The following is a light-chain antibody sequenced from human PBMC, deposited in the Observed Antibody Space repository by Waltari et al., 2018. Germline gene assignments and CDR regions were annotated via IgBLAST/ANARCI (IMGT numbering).Light chain of an antibody. Sequence: EIVLTQSPATLSLSPGERATLSCRASQRVSSYLAWYQQKPGQAPRLLIYDASNRATGIPARFSGSGSGTDFTLTISSLEPEDFATYYCQQYNSYHTFGQGTKLEIK. CDR1: QRVSSY. CDR3: QQYNSYHT. CDR2: DAS. V-gene: IGKV3-11*01. J-gene: IGKJ2*01.